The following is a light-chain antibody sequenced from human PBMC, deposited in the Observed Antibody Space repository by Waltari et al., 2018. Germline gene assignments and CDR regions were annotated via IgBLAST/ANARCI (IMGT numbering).Light chain of an antibody. CDR2: SVS. J-gene: IGLJ1*01. CDR1: SSDIGAYTF. CDR3: CSYAGSSLYV. Sequence: QSALTQPASVSGSPGQSIAISCTGSSSDIGAYTFVSWFQQHPGKAPELIISSVSERPSGVSNRFSGSKSGNTASLTISGLHPEDEADYYCCSYAGSSLYVFGTGTKLTVL. V-gene: IGLV2-23*02.